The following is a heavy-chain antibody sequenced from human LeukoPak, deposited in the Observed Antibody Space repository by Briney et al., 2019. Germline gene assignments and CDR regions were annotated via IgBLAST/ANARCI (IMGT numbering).Heavy chain of an antibody. Sequence: SETLSLTCTVSGGSISSYYWSWIRQPPGKGLEWIGYIYYSGSTNYNPSLKSRVTISVDTSKNQFSLKLSSVTAADTAVYYCARGPRIYGSGSYVWGYWGQGTLVTVSS. CDR1: GGSISSYY. CDR2: IYYSGST. J-gene: IGHJ4*02. V-gene: IGHV4-59*12. D-gene: IGHD3-10*01. CDR3: ARGPRIYGSGSYVWGY.